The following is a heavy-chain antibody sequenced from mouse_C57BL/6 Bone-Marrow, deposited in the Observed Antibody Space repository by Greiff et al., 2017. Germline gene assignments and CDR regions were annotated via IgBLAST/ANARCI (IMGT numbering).Heavy chain of an antibody. V-gene: IGHV1-39*01. D-gene: IGHD2-4*01. CDR1: GYSFTDYN. Sequence: EVQLQQSGPELVKPGASVKISCKASGYSFTDYNMHWVKQSNGKSLEWIGVINPNYGTNSYNQKFKGKATLTVDQSTSTAYMQLNSLTSEDSTVYYCARGYDYDDAMDYWVRGTSVTVSS. CDR3: ARGYDYDDAMDY. J-gene: IGHJ4*01. CDR2: INPNYGTN.